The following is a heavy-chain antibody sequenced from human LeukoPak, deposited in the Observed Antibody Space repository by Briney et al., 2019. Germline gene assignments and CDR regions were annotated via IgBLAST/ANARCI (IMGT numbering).Heavy chain of an antibody. Sequence: GGSLRLSCAASGFTFSNAWMSWVRQAPGKGLEWVGRIKSKTDGGTTDYAAPVKGRFTISRDDSKNTLYLQMNSLKTEDTAVYYCPTGGGTAMLYNWFDPWGQGTLVTVSS. D-gene: IGHD5-18*01. CDR3: PTGGGTAMLYNWFDP. V-gene: IGHV3-15*01. J-gene: IGHJ5*02. CDR1: GFTFSNAW. CDR2: IKSKTDGGTT.